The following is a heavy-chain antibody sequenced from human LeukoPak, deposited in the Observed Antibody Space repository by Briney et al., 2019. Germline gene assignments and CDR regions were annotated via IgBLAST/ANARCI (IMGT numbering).Heavy chain of an antibody. CDR1: GFTFSSYA. CDR2: ISASGGST. J-gene: IGHJ4*02. Sequence: GGSLRLSCAAPGFTFSSYAMSWVRQAPGKGLEWVSAISASGGSTYYADPVKGRFTISRDNSKNTLYLQMNSLRAEDSALYYCAKDPYNILTGYRYYFDCWGQGTLVTVSS. V-gene: IGHV3-23*01. CDR3: AKDPYNILTGYRYYFDC. D-gene: IGHD3-9*01.